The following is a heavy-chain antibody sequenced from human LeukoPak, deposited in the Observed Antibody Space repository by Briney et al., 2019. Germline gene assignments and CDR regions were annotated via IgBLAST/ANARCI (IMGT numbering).Heavy chain of an antibody. CDR2: IIAYNGNT. CDR3: ARDGNTIFGVDRYYYYMDV. Sequence: AAVKLSFKCSGSTFTSYGISLVRQGPGPGIGRVGGIIAYNGNTNYSHELSGRVTMTTDTSTSTAYRELRSLRSDDTAVYYCARDGNTIFGVDRYYYYMDVWGKGTTVTVSS. V-gene: IGHV1-18*01. D-gene: IGHD3-3*01. CDR1: GSTFTSYG. J-gene: IGHJ6*03.